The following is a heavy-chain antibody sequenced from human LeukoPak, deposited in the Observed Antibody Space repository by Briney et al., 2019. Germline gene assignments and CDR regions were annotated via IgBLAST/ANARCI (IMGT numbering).Heavy chain of an antibody. CDR1: RYTFTGYY. J-gene: IGHJ1*01. CDR3: ARGSSGWPEYFQH. V-gene: IGHV1-2*02. Sequence: ASVKVSCKASRYTFTGYYIHWVRQAPGQGLEWMGWINPNSGGTYYAQKFQGRVTMTRDTSITTAYVELSRLRSDDTAVYYCARGSSGWPEYFQHWGQGTLVTVSS. CDR2: INPNSGGT. D-gene: IGHD6-19*01.